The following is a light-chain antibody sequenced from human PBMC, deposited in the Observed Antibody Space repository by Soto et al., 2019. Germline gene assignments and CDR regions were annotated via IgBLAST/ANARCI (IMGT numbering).Light chain of an antibody. CDR1: QSVSRD. V-gene: IGKV3-15*01. CDR2: GAS. Sequence: EILMTQSPATLAVSPGERATLSCRASQSVSRDLAWYQQKPGQAPRLLIYGASTRATGIPARFSGSGSGTEFTLTISSLQSEDVEVYYCQQYNNWPWTFGQGTKVDIK. CDR3: QQYNNWPWT. J-gene: IGKJ1*01.